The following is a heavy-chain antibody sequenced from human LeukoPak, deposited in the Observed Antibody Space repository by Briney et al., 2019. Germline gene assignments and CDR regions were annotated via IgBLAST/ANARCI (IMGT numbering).Heavy chain of an antibody. CDR3: ARDRRGHYDFWSGYLPSSTTYYYYGMDV. Sequence: PSGTLSLTCAVSGGSISSGGYYWSWIRQHPGKGLEWIGYIYYSGSTYYNPSLKSRVTISVDTSKNQFSLKLSSVTAADTAVYYCARDRRGHYDFWSGYLPSSTTYYYYGMDVWGQGTTVTVSS. J-gene: IGHJ6*02. CDR1: GGSISSGGYY. D-gene: IGHD3-3*01. V-gene: IGHV4-31*11. CDR2: IYYSGST.